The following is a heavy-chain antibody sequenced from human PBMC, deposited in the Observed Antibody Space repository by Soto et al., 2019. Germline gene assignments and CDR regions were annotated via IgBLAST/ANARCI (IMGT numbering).Heavy chain of an antibody. Sequence: HPGGSLRLSCAASGFTFSDYSMHWVRQAPGKGLEWVAVISYDGSNKYYADSVKGRFTISRDNSKNTLYLQMNSLRAEDTAVYYCARDRNSAGSFDYWGQGTLVTVSS. J-gene: IGHJ4*02. CDR1: GFTFSDYS. CDR2: ISYDGSNK. V-gene: IGHV3-30*03. CDR3: ARDRNSAGSFDY. D-gene: IGHD6-13*01.